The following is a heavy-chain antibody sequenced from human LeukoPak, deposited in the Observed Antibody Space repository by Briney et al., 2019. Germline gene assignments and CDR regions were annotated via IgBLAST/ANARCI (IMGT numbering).Heavy chain of an antibody. V-gene: IGHV1-69*05. D-gene: IGHD3-22*01. CDR2: IIPIFGTA. CDR3: ARGPLPNYDSSGYHLDY. Sequence: SVKVSCKASGYTFTSYDINWVRQATGQGLEWMGGIIPIFGTANYAQKFQGRVTITTDESTSTAYMELSSLRSEDTAVYYCARGPLPNYDSSGYHLDYWGQGTLVTVSS. J-gene: IGHJ4*02. CDR1: GYTFTSYD.